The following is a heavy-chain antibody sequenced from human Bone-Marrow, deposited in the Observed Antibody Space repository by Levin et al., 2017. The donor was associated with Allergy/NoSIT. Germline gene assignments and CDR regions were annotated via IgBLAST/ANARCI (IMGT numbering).Heavy chain of an antibody. CDR2: VREGGNT. CDR1: GGPFSGYY. V-gene: IGHV4-34*01. CDR3: ARGRSYFSSWHPPFDY. D-gene: IGHD2-21*01. J-gene: IGHJ4*02. Sequence: PSETLSLTCDVSGGPFSGYYWAWIRQSPGKGLEWIGDVREGGNTNYNPSLGGRVTISVDPSKNQFSLTLNSVTAADTAVYYCARGRSYFSSWHPPFDYWGQGALVTVAS.